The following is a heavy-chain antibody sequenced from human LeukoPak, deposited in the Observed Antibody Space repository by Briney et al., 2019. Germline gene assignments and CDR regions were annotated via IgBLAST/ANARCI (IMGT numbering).Heavy chain of an antibody. CDR2: ISSGSSDI. CDR3: ARDSTREEFDY. J-gene: IGHJ4*02. V-gene: IGHV3-48*01. Sequence: GGSLRLSCAASEFSFSSYSMNWVRQAPGKGLEWVAFISSGSSDIYYADSVKGRFTIPRDNAKNSLYLQMNSLRAEDTAVYFCARDSTREEFDYWGQGTLVTVSS. D-gene: IGHD2-2*01. CDR1: EFSFSSYS.